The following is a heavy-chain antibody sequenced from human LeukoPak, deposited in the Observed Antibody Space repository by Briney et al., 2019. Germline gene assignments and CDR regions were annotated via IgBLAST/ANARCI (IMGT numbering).Heavy chain of an antibody. J-gene: IGHJ4*02. D-gene: IGHD3-10*01. Sequence: PGGSLRLSCAASGFTFSRSWMHWVRQSPGKGLVWVSRITSDGSTTNYADSVKGRFTISRDNSKNTLYLQMNSLRAEDTAVYYCAKDHYSTPYYFDYWGQGTLVTVSS. CDR1: GFTFSRSW. V-gene: IGHV3-74*01. CDR2: ITSDGSTT. CDR3: AKDHYSTPYYFDY.